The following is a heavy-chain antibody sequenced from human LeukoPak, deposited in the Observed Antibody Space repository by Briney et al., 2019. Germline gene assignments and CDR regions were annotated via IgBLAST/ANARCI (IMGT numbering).Heavy chain of an antibody. CDR3: ARVQTVLWFGELLGAGSPYYMDV. CDR1: GFTFSDYY. Sequence: GGSLRLSCAASGFTFSDYYMSWIRQAPGKGLEWVSYISSSGSTIYYADSVKGRFTISRDNAKNSLYLQMNSLRAEDTAVYYCARVQTVLWFGELLGAGSPYYMDVWGKGTTVTISS. J-gene: IGHJ6*03. V-gene: IGHV3-11*01. D-gene: IGHD3-10*01. CDR2: ISSSGSTI.